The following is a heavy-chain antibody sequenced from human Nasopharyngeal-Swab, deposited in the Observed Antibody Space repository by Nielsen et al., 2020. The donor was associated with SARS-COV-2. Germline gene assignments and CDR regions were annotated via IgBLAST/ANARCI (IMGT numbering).Heavy chain of an antibody. Sequence: GGSLRLSFPASGFPFIAHAMIWFRQPAGKGLECFSAVSGDVTHTTYYADSVKGRFTISRDNSKNTLYLQMNGLRAEDAAIYYCARDGRIGYGVYLDYWGQGTPVTVSS. CDR1: GFPFIAHA. V-gene: IGHV3-23*01. D-gene: IGHD5-12*01. CDR3: ARDGRIGYGVYLDY. CDR2: VSGDVTHTT. J-gene: IGHJ4*02.